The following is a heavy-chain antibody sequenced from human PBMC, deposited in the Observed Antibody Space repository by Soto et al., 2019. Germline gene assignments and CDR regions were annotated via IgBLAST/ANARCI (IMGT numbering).Heavy chain of an antibody. CDR1: GFSFSSQA. V-gene: IGHV3-30-3*01. Sequence: GGSLRLSCVASGFSFSSQAMHWVRQAPGKGLEWVAAISNDENRQLYADSVKGRFTISRDNAKNSLFLQMNSLRAEDTAVYYCARRDHSYAFDIWGQGTMVTVSS. D-gene: IGHD5-18*01. CDR2: ISNDENRQ. CDR3: ARRDHSYAFDI. J-gene: IGHJ3*02.